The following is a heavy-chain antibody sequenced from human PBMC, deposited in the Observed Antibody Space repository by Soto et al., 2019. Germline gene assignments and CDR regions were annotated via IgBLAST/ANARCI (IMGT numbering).Heavy chain of an antibody. D-gene: IGHD2-2*01. CDR2: INAGNGKT. CDR1: GYTFTNYA. Sequence: QVQLVQSGTEVKKPRASVKVSCKASGYTFTNYAMHWVRQAPGQRLEGMGWINAGNGKTKYSQKFQGRVTITRDTSASTAHMELSSLRSEDTAVYYCARDQDVVVPGDYYYYGMDVWGQGTTVTVSS. J-gene: IGHJ6*02. V-gene: IGHV1-3*01. CDR3: ARDQDVVVPGDYYYYGMDV.